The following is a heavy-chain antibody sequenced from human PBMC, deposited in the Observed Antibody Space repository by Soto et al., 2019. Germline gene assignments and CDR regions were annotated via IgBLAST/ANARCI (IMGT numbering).Heavy chain of an antibody. CDR3: WRHDKTALPPLDS. J-gene: IGHJ4*02. Sequence: QVHLVQSGAEVKSPGSAVQVSCKVSGAGDTFSNYGLNWMRQAPGQGLEWMGGTIPAFGTANYAQKFQGSVTIAADTSTTAAYMELSSLRSDDTAVYYCWRHDKTALPPLDSWGQGTLVSVSS. CDR2: TIPAFGTA. CDR1: GAGDTFSNYG. V-gene: IGHV1-69*06. D-gene: IGHD1-1*01.